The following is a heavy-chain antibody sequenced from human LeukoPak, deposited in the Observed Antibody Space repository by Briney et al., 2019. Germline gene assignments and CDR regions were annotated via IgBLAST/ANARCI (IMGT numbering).Heavy chain of an antibody. J-gene: IGHJ6*03. Sequence: SETLSLTCTVSGGSISSSSYYWGWIRQPPGKGLEWIGSIYYSGSTCYNPSLRSRVTISVDTSKNQFSLKLSSVTAADTAVYYCARDYHYYDSSGYYWDYYYYYMDVWGKGTTVTVSS. V-gene: IGHV4-39*07. CDR3: ARDYHYYDSSGYYWDYYYYYMDV. CDR1: GGSISSSSYY. D-gene: IGHD3-22*01. CDR2: IYYSGST.